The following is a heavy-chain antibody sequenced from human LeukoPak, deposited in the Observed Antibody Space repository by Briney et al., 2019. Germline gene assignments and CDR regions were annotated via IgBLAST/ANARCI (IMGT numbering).Heavy chain of an antibody. CDR2: INSDGSST. Sequence: PGGSLRLSCAASGFTFSSYWMHWVRQAPGKGLVWVSRINSDGSSTSYADSVRGRFTISRDNAKNTLYLQMNSLRAEDTAVYYCARDGGDGYNYGSDYWGQGTLVTVSS. V-gene: IGHV3-74*01. J-gene: IGHJ4*02. CDR3: ARDGGDGYNYGSDY. D-gene: IGHD5-24*01. CDR1: GFTFSSYW.